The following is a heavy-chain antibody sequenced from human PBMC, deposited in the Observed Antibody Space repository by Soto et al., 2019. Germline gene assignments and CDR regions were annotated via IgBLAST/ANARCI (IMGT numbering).Heavy chain of an antibody. CDR1: GGSVSSGSYY. CDR2: IYYSGST. D-gene: IGHD4-17*01. J-gene: IGHJ6*02. Sequence: QVQLQESGPGLVKPSETLSLTCTVSGGSVSSGSYYWSWIRQPPGKGLEWIGYIYYSGSTNYNPSIQSRVTITVDPSKNQVSLTLSPVTAADTAVYYCAREAALTTPARGMDVWGQGTTVTVSS. CDR3: AREAALTTPARGMDV. V-gene: IGHV4-61*01.